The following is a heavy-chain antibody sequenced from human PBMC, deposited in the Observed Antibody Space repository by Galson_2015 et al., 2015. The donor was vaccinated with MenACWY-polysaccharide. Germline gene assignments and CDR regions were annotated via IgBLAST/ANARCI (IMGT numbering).Heavy chain of an antibody. J-gene: IGHJ6*02. Sequence: SVKVSCKAPGGAFRKHAVSWVRQAPGQGLEWMGGIIPFFGSANYAQKFQGRVTITADEPTRTAFLDLSSLRSEDTAVYYCARRGVTYNPNTSSFYGMDVWGQGTTVIVSS. CDR3: ARRGVTYNPNTSSFYGMDV. CDR2: IIPFFGSA. D-gene: IGHD3-10*01. V-gene: IGHV1-69*13. CDR1: GGAFRKHA.